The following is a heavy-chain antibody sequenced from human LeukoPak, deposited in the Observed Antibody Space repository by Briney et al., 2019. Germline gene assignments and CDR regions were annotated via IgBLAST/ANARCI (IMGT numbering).Heavy chain of an antibody. D-gene: IGHD3-16*01. V-gene: IGHV3-23*01. J-gene: IGHJ4*02. CDR2: FTTSGSGGST. CDR3: ARDRGNYDYVWGSPDWLPYFDY. Sequence: GGSLRLSCSASGFTFSSYAMSWVRQAPGKGLEWVSAFTTSGSGGSTRYADSVKGRFTISRDNAKNSLYLQMNSLRAEDTAVYYCARDRGNYDYVWGSPDWLPYFDYWGQGTLVTVSS. CDR1: GFTFSSYA.